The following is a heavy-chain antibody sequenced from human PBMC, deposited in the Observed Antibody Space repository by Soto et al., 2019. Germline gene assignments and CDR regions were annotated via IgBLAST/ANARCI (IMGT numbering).Heavy chain of an antibody. CDR2: ISSSGDSA. Sequence: LRLSCAASGFIFSTYAMNWVRQAPGKGLEWVSAISSSGDSAYYAESVRGRFTISRDNSINTRYLQMRSLRPEDTAVYYCAHPRGYGVFDAVDIWGQGTMVTVSS. V-gene: IGHV3-23*01. CDR3: AHPRGYGVFDAVDI. J-gene: IGHJ3*02. CDR1: GFIFSTYA. D-gene: IGHD4-17*01.